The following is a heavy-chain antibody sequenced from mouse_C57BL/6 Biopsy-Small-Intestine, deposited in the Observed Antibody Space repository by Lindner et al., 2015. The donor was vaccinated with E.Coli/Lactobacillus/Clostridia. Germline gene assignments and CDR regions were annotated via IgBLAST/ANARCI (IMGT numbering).Heavy chain of an antibody. D-gene: IGHD2-3*01. CDR2: IDPENGDT. V-gene: IGHV14-4*01. J-gene: IGHJ2*01. Sequence: QESGAELVRPGASVKLSCTASGFNIKDDYMHWVKQRPEQGLEWIGWIDPENGDTEYASKFQGKATITADTSSNTAYLQLSSLTSEDTAVYYCTTRWLLRPDYWGQGTTLTVSS. CDR3: TTRWLLRPDY. CDR1: GFNIKDDY.